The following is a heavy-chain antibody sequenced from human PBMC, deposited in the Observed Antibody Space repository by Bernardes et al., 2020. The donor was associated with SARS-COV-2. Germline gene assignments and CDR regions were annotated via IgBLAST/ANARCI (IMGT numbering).Heavy chain of an antibody. CDR1: GYTFTSYG. V-gene: IGHV1-18*04. CDR2: ISGYNGNT. J-gene: IGHJ6*02. CDR3: ARGEDLVVVPADYYYGLDV. Sequence: ASWQGSCKASGYTFTSYGISWVRQAPGQGLEWMGWISGYNGNTNYAQKFQGRVAMTSDAATTTGYMELRSLRSDDTAVYYCARGEDLVVVPADYYYGLDVWGQGTTVTVS. D-gene: IGHD2-2*01.